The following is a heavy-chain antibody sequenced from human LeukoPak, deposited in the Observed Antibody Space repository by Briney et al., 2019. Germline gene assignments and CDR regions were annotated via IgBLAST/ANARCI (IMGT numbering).Heavy chain of an antibody. D-gene: IGHD3-22*01. J-gene: IGHJ4*02. CDR2: VGTDGSDP. CDR3: ARDLAYDSSGYYSGPY. Sequence: PGGSLRLSCAASGFTFSSYGMHWVCQAPGEGLVWVSRVGTDGSDPKYADSVKGRFTISRDNAKNTLYLQMSSLRAEDTAVYYCARDLAYDSSGYYSGPYWGQGTLVTVSS. CDR1: GFTFSSYG. V-gene: IGHV3-74*03.